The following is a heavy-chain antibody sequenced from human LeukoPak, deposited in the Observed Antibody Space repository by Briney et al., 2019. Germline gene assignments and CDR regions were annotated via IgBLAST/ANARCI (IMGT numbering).Heavy chain of an antibody. CDR3: AKDGGLWVSAHWGDS. J-gene: IGHJ4*02. V-gene: IGHV3-23*01. D-gene: IGHD7-27*01. Sequence: GGSLRLSCAASGFTFSSYTMSWVRQAPGKGLKWVSTITTGGPNTYYADSVKGRFTVSRDDSKNTLYLQMNSLRAEDTAVYYCAKDGGLWVSAHWGDSWGRGTLVTVSS. CDR1: GFTFSSYT. CDR2: ITTGGPNT.